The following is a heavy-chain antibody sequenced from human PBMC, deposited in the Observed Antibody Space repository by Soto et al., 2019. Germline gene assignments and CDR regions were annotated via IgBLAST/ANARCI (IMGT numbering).Heavy chain of an antibody. D-gene: IGHD2-21*02. J-gene: IGHJ6*02. V-gene: IGHV1-18*01. Sequence: ASVKVSCKASGYSFTTYGISWVRQAPVQRLEGMGCISADNGNTNYAQKLQGRVTMTTDTSTSTAYMGLRSLRSDDTAVYYCARLWTNTFCDSEGVDVWGQGTTVTVSS. CDR2: ISADNGNT. CDR3: ARLWTNTFCDSEGVDV. CDR1: GYSFTTYG.